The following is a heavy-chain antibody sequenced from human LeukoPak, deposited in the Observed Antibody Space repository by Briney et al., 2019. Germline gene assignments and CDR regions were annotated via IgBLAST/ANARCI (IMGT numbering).Heavy chain of an antibody. CDR3: ARVTGYMIEDYFDY. D-gene: IGHD3-22*01. CDR2: MFHSGST. V-gene: IGHV4-38-2*02. CDR1: GYSISSGHY. Sequence: SETLSLTCTVSGYSISSGHYWAWIRQSPEKGLEWIASMFHSGSTYYNPSLKSRVTTSADTSKNEFSLKLSSVTAADTAVYYCARVTGYMIEDYFDYWGQGTLVTVSS. J-gene: IGHJ4*02.